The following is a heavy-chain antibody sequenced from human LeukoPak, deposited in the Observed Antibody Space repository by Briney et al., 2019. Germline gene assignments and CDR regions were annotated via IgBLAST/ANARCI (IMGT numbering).Heavy chain of an antibody. V-gene: IGHV3-33*01. J-gene: IGHJ3*02. CDR1: IYTFSLCG. CDR3: ARDKDGTMTFDI. CDR2: IWYDGSNK. D-gene: IGHD3-22*01. Sequence: GGPLTLLCGPSIYTFSLCGEHGARHAPGKARVCVAVIWYDGSNKYYADSVKGRFTISRDNSKNTLYLQMNSLRAEDTAVYYCARDKDGTMTFDIWGQGTMVTVSS.